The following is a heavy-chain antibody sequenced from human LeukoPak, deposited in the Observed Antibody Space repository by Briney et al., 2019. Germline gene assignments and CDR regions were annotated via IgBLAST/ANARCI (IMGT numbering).Heavy chain of an antibody. CDR1: GFTFSSYG. CDR3: ARDPTPYYDFWSGYGAFDP. V-gene: IGHV3-33*01. J-gene: IGHJ5*02. D-gene: IGHD3-3*01. Sequence: GGSLRLSCAASGFTFSSYGMHWVRQAPGQGLEWVAVIWYDGSNKYYADSVKGRFTISRDNSKNTLYLQMNSLRAEDTAVYYCARDPTPYYDFWSGYGAFDPWGQGTLVTVSS. CDR2: IWYDGSNK.